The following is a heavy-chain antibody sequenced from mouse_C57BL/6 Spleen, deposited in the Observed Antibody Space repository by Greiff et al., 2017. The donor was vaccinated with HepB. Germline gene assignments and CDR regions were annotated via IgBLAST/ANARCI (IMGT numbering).Heavy chain of an antibody. V-gene: IGHV5-4*03. CDR1: GFTFSSYA. Sequence: EVQRVESGGGLVKPGGSLKLSCAASGFTFSSYAMSWVRQTPEKRLEWVATISDGGSYTYYPDNVKGRFTISRDNAKNNLYLQMSHLKSEDTAMYYCARRGNGFAYWGQGTLVTVSA. J-gene: IGHJ3*01. CDR2: ISDGGSYT. CDR3: ARRGNGFAY. D-gene: IGHD2-1*01.